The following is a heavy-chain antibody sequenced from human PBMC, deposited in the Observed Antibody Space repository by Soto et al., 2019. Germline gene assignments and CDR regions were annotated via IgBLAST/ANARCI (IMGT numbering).Heavy chain of an antibody. J-gene: IGHJ4*02. V-gene: IGHV3-48*03. CDR3: ARELYSSSYLDY. Sequence: GGSLRISCAASVFTFSIYEMNWVRQAPGKGLEWVSYISSSGSTIYYADSVKGRFTISRDNAKNSLYLQMNSLRAEDTAVYYCARELYSSSYLDYWGQGTMVTVSS. CDR1: VFTFSIYE. CDR2: ISSSGSTI. D-gene: IGHD6-6*01.